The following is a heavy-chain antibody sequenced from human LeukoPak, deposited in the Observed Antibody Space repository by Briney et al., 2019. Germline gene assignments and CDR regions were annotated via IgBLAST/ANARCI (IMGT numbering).Heavy chain of an antibody. V-gene: IGHV4-39*07. CDR3: ARDGSMVAAPFDY. Sequence: SETLSLTCTVSGGSISSSSYYWGWIRQPPGKGLEWIGSIYYSGSTYYNPSLKSRVTISVDTSKNQFSLKLSSVTAADTAVYYCARDGSMVAAPFDYWGQGTLVTVPS. D-gene: IGHD2-15*01. CDR2: IYYSGST. J-gene: IGHJ4*02. CDR1: GGSISSSSYY.